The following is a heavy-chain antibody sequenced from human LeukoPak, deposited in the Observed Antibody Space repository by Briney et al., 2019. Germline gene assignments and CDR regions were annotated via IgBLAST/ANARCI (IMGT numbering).Heavy chain of an antibody. CDR3: ARDLNLYDSSGYYPR. CDR2: ISSSSGTI. Sequence: PGGSLRLSCAASGFIFSNAWMSWVRQAPGKGLEWVSYISSSSGTIYYADSVKGRFTISRDNAENSLYLQMNSLRDEDTAVYYCARDLNLYDSSGYYPRWGQGTLVTVSS. J-gene: IGHJ4*02. CDR1: GFIFSNAW. V-gene: IGHV3-48*02. D-gene: IGHD3-22*01.